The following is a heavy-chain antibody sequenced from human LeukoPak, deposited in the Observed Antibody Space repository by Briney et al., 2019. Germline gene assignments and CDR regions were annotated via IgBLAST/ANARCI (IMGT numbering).Heavy chain of an antibody. CDR3: ARLPNYDILTGYYATWLGWFDP. V-gene: IGHV4-39*01. Sequence: SETLSLTCTVSGDSISSSSYYWGWIRQPPGKGLEWIGSIYYSGSTYYNPSLKSRVTISVDTSKNQFSMKLSFVTAADTAVYYCARLPNYDILTGYYATWLGWFDPWGQGTLVTVSS. J-gene: IGHJ5*02. CDR2: IYYSGST. CDR1: GDSISSSSYY. D-gene: IGHD3-9*01.